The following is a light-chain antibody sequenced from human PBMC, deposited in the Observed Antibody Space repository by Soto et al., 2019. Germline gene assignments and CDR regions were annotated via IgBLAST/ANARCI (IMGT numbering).Light chain of an antibody. Sequence: QSVLTQPRSVSGSPGQSVTISCTGTSSDVGHYNYVSWYQQHPGKVPNLLIYDVTKRPSGVPDRFSGSKSGNTASLTISGLQVDDEADYYCCSYAGRSTPYVFGTGTKLTVL. CDR1: SSDVGHYNY. V-gene: IGLV2-11*01. J-gene: IGLJ1*01. CDR3: CSYAGRSTPYV. CDR2: DVT.